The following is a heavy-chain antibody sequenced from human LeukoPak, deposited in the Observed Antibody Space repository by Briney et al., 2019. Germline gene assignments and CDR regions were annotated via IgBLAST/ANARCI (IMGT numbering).Heavy chain of an antibody. Sequence: GGSLRLSCAASGFTFSSYAMHWVRQAPGKGLEWVAVISYDGSNKYYADSVKGRFTISRDNFKNTLYLQMNSLRAEDTAMYYCARVLRLVAATLDYWGQGTLVTVSS. CDR3: ARVLRLVAATLDY. CDR2: ISYDGSNK. CDR1: GFTFSSYA. V-gene: IGHV3-30*14. J-gene: IGHJ4*02. D-gene: IGHD1-26*01.